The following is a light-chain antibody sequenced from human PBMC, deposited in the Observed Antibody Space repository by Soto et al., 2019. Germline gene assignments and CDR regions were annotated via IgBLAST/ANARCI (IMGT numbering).Light chain of an antibody. CDR1: QSVNRDY. CDR2: ATS. Sequence: DIVLTQSPGTLSLSPGERATLFCRASQSVNRDYLAWYQQKPGQAPRLLIHATSSRATGIPDWFSGSGSGTDFTLTVSSLQPEDSAVYYCQQYDATPRTFGQGTRVEI. CDR3: QQYDATPRT. J-gene: IGKJ1*01. V-gene: IGKV3-20*01.